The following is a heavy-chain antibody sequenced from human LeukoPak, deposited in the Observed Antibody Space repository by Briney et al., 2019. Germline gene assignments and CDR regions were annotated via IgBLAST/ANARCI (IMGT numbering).Heavy chain of an antibody. J-gene: IGHJ5*02. CDR1: GYSFAGYY. V-gene: IGHV1-2*02. D-gene: IGHD2-2*02. Sequence: GAAVKVSCKASGYSFAGYYMHWVRQAPAQGLEWMGWINPNSGATNYAQKLQGRVTMTTDTSTSTAYMELRSLRSDDTAVYYCARGPYCSSTSCYNVDWFDPWGQGTLVTVSS. CDR3: ARGPYCSSTSCYNVDWFDP. CDR2: INPNSGAT.